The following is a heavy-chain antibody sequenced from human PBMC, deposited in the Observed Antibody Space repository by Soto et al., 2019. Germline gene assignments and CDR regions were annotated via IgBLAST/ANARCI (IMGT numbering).Heavy chain of an antibody. CDR3: ARDLDGGNSVH. CDR2: ISYDGSNK. CDR1: GFTFSSYA. Sequence: GFLRLSFAASGFTFSSYAMHGVRQAPGKGLEWVAVISYDGSNKYYADSVKGRFTISRDNSKNTLYLQMNSLRAEDTAVYYSARDLDGGNSVHWGQGTLVTVSS. D-gene: IGHD2-21*02. V-gene: IGHV3-30-3*01. J-gene: IGHJ4*02.